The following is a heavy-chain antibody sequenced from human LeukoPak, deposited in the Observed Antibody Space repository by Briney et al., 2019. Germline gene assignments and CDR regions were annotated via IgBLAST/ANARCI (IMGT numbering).Heavy chain of an antibody. D-gene: IGHD3-10*01. V-gene: IGHV4-34*01. CDR3: ARGSLRLVAMVRGFDP. CDR2: INHSGST. J-gene: IGHJ5*02. CDR1: GGSFSGYY. Sequence: PSETLSLTCAVYGGSFSGYYWSWIRQPPGKGLEWIGEINHSGSTNYNPSLKSRVTISVDTSKNQFSLKLSSVTAADTAVYYCARGSLRLVAMVRGFDPWGQGTLVTVSS.